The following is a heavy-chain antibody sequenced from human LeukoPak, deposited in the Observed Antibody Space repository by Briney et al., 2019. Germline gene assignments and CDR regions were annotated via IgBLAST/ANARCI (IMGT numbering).Heavy chain of an antibody. CDR3: TRAGRGDILTGYYLDY. V-gene: IGHV3-49*04. D-gene: IGHD3-9*01. CDR1: GFTFGDYA. J-gene: IGHJ4*02. Sequence: GGSLRLSCTASGFTFGDYAMSWVRQAPGKGLEWVGFIRSKAYGGTTEYAASVKGRFTISRDDSKGIAYLQMNSLKTEDTAVYYCTRAGRGDILTGYYLDYWGQGTLVTVSS. CDR2: IRSKAYGGTT.